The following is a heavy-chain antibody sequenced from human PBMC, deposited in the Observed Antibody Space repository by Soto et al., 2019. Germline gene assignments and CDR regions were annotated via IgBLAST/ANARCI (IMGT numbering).Heavy chain of an antibody. CDR1: GFSGTGNYVC. V-gene: IGHV2-5*02. CDR3: AHSRYSRSSFDY. D-gene: IGHD6-6*01. J-gene: IGHJ4*02. CDR2: IYWDDDK. Sequence: SGPTLVNPTQTLTLTFTFSGFSGTGNYVCVGWIRHPPGKALEWLALIYWDDDKRYSPSLKSRLTITKDTSKNQVVLRMTNMDPVDTATYYCAHSRYSRSSFDYWGQGTLVTVSS.